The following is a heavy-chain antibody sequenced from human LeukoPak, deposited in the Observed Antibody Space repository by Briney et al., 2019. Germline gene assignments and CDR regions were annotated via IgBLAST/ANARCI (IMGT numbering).Heavy chain of an antibody. J-gene: IGHJ6*02. D-gene: IGHD3-10*01. CDR2: INHSGST. Sequence: PSETLSLTCAVYGGSFSGYYWSWIRQPPGKGLEWIGEINHSGSTNYNPSLKSRVTISVDTSKNQFSLKLSSVTAADTAVYYCASVRANTAYYYYYGMDVWGQGTTVTVS. CDR3: ASVRANTAYYYYYGMDV. V-gene: IGHV4-34*01. CDR1: GGSFSGYY.